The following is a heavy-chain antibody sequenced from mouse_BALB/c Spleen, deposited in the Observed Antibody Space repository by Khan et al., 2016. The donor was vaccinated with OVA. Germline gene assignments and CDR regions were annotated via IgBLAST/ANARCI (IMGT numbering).Heavy chain of an antibody. CDR2: ISYSGNT. D-gene: IGHD1-1*01. CDR3: ARIYGGDFDC. CDR1: GFSITSDYA. J-gene: IGHJ2*01. V-gene: IGHV3-2*02. Sequence: VQLKESGPGLVKPSQSLSLTCTVSGFSITSDYAWNWIRQFPGNKLEWMGFISYSGNTNYNPSLKSRISITRDTSKNQFFLQLNSVTTDDTATYDCARIYGGDFDCWGQGTTLTVSS.